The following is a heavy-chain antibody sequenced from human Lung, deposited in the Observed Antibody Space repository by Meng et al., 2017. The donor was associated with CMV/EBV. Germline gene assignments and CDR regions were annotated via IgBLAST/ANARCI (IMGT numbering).Heavy chain of an antibody. CDR2: NYYSGST. CDR3: ARHQNGGTYPLDY. D-gene: IGHD3-16*02. J-gene: IGHJ4*02. V-gene: IGHV4-59*08. Sequence: VQVQESGPGLVKPSAPLSLTCAVSGGSISTYYWSWIRQPPGKGLEWIGNNYYSGSTNYNPSLASRVTISVDSSKNQFSLKLSSVTAADTAVYYCARHQNGGTYPLDYWGQGTLVTAPQ. CDR1: GGSISTYY.